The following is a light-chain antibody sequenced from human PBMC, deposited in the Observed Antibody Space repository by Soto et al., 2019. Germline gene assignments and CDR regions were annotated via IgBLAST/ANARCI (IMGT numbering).Light chain of an antibody. CDR1: QDISNY. CDR2: HAS. CDR3: QHALA. V-gene: IGKV1-33*01. Sequence: DIQMTQSPSSLSASVGDRVTITCQASQDISNYLNWYQQKPGKAPKLLIYHASNLETGVPSRFTGSGSGTDFTFTISSLQPEDIATYYCQHALAFGPGTKVDIK. J-gene: IGKJ3*01.